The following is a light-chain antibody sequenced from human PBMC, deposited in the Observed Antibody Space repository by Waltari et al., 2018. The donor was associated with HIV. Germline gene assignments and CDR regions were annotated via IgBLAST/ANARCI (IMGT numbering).Light chain of an antibody. V-gene: IGLV6-57*03. CDR3: QSYGSGNWV. CDR1: SGGIATHY. CDR2: EDN. J-gene: IGLJ3*02. Sequence: NFVLTQPHSVSESPGKTVAISCTRISGGIATHYVQWYQQRPGSAPTTVIYEDNQRPSGVPDRFSGSIDRSSNSASLTISGLKTEDEADYYCQSYGSGNWVFGGGTKLTVL.